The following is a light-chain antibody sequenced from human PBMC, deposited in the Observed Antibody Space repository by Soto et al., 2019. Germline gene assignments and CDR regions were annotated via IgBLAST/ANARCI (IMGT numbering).Light chain of an antibody. J-gene: IGKJ4*01. Sequence: EIVMTQSPATLSVSPGERATLSCRASQSVSSNLAWYQQKPDQAPRLLIYDASTRATGIPARFSGSGSGTEFTLTISSLQSEDFAVYYCQQYNNWPLTFGGGTNVEIK. CDR2: DAS. CDR1: QSVSSN. CDR3: QQYNNWPLT. V-gene: IGKV3-15*01.